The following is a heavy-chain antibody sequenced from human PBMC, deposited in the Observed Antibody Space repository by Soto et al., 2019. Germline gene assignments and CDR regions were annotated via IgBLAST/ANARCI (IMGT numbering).Heavy chain of an antibody. CDR2: IIPIFGTA. CDR3: ARSLVEDQGTWYYFDY. J-gene: IGHJ4*02. V-gene: IGHV1-69*13. CDR1: GGTFSSYA. Sequence: GASVKVSCKASGGTFSSYAISWVRQAPGQGLEWMGGIIPIFGTANYAQKFQGRVTITADESTSTAYMELSSLRSEDTAVYYCARSLVEDQGTWYYFDYWGQGTLVTVSS. D-gene: IGHD1-1*01.